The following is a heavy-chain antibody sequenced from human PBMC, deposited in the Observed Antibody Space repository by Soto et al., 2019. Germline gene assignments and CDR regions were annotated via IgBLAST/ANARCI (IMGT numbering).Heavy chain of an antibody. CDR1: GFTFSDYN. J-gene: IGHJ2*01. CDR3: ARGDASYQVVYGGYFDL. CDR2: ITGSSTLI. D-gene: IGHD2-2*02. V-gene: IGHV3-48*01. Sequence: GGSLRLSCAASGFTFSDYNMNWVRQAPGKGLEWVSHITGSSTLIYYADSVTGRFTISRDNARNSLYLQMDSLRAEDTAVYYCARGDASYQVVYGGYFDLRARGTLVTVSA.